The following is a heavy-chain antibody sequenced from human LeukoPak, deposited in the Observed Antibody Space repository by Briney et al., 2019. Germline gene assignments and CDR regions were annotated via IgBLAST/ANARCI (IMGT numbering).Heavy chain of an antibody. CDR2: IDPNTGGT. V-gene: IGHV1-2*02. CDR3: ARGYCSSSGCYDYFDP. CDR1: GYSFTGYF. Sequence: ASVKVSCKASGYSFTGYFIHWVRQAPGQGLEWMGWIDPNTGGTDYAQKFQGRVTMTRDTSISTAYMELSRLRSDDTAVYYCARGYCSSSGCYDYFDPWGQGTLVTVSS. J-gene: IGHJ4*02. D-gene: IGHD2-2*01.